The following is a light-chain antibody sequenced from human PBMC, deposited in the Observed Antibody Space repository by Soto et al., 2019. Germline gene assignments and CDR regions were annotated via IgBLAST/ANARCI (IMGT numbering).Light chain of an antibody. CDR1: SSDVGGYNY. Sequence: QSALTQPASVSGSPGQSITISCTGTSSDVGGYNYVSWYQHHPGKAPKLMIYDVSNRPSWVSNRFSGSKSGNTASLTISGLQADDDADYYCSSYTSSSTLYVVFGGGTKVTVL. J-gene: IGLJ2*01. V-gene: IGLV2-14*03. CDR3: SSYTSSSTLYVV. CDR2: DVS.